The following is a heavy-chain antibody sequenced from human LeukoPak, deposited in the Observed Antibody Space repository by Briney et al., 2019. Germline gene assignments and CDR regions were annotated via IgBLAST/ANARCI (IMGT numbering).Heavy chain of an antibody. V-gene: IGHV4-34*01. CDR2: INHSGST. D-gene: IGHD6-13*01. CDR3: ARGYSSSWYMNWFDP. J-gene: IGHJ5*02. Sequence: SETLSLTCAVYGGSFSGYYWSWIRQPPGKGLEWIGEINHSGSTNYNPSLKSRVTISVDTSKNQFSLKLSSVTAADTAVYYCARGYSSSWYMNWFDPWGQGTLVAVSS. CDR1: GGSFSGYY.